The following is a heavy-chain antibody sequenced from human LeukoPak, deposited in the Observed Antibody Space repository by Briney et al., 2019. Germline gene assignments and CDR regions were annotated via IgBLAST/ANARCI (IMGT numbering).Heavy chain of an antibody. CDR1: GGSFSGYY. J-gene: IGHJ5*02. CDR3: ARDGELRYFDWLGGDNWFDP. D-gene: IGHD3-9*01. V-gene: IGHV4-34*01. Sequence: SETLSLTCAVYGGSFSGYYWSWIRQPPGKGLEWIGDINHSGSTNYNPSLKSRVTISVDTSKNQFSLKLSSVTAADTAVYYCARDGELRYFDWLGGDNWFDPWGQGTLVTVSS. CDR2: INHSGST.